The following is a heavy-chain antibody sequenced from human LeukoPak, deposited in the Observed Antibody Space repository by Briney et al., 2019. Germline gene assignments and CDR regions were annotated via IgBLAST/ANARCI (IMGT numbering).Heavy chain of an antibody. J-gene: IGHJ4*02. V-gene: IGHV4-59*01. CDR1: GRSISSYY. CDR3: AASFYDILTGWYGLVD. D-gene: IGHD3-9*01. Sequence: KSSETLSLTCTVSGRSISSYYWSWIRQPPGKGLEWIGYIYYSGSTNYNPSLKSRVSISVDTSKNQFSLKLSSVTAADTAVYYCAASFYDILTGWYGLVDWGQGALVTVSS. CDR2: IYYSGST.